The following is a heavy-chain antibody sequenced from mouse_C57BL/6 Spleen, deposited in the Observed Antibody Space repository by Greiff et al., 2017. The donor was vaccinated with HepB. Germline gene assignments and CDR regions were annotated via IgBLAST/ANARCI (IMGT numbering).Heavy chain of an antibody. CDR1: GYSITSGYY. D-gene: IGHD2-2*01. CDR3: ARKRLHEGFAY. V-gene: IGHV3-6*01. CDR2: ISYDGSN. Sequence: EVHLVESGPGLVKPSQSLSLTCSVTGYSITSGYYWNWIRQFPGNKLEWMGYISYDGSNNYNPSLKNRISITRDTSKNQFFLKLNSVTTEDTATYYCARKRLHEGFAYWGQGTLVTVSA. J-gene: IGHJ3*01.